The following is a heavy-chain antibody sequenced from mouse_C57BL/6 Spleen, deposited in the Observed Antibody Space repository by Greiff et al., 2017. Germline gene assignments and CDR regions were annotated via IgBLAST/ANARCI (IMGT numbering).Heavy chain of an antibody. V-gene: IGHV1-19*01. Sequence: VQLQQSGPVLVKPGASVKMSCKASGYTFTDYYMNWVKQSHGKSLEWIGVINPYNGGTSYNQKFKGKATLTVDKSSSTAYMELNSLTSEDSAVXYCARGLVYYYARDYWGQGTSVTVSS. J-gene: IGHJ4*01. CDR1: GYTFTDYY. CDR3: ARGLVYYYARDY. D-gene: IGHD3-3*01. CDR2: INPYNGGT.